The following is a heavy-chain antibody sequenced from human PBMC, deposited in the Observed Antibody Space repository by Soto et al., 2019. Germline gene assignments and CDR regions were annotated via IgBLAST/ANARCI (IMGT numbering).Heavy chain of an antibody. CDR3: ARDGGELDPFAY. D-gene: IGHD1-7*01. V-gene: IGHV1-69*12. Sequence: QVQLVQSGAGVKKPGSSVKVSCKASGGTFSSYAISWVRQAPGQGLDWMGGIIPIFGTANYAQKFQGRVTITADESTSTACRGLSSLRSEDTAVYYCARDGGELDPFAYWGQGTLVTVSS. CDR1: GGTFSSYA. CDR2: IIPIFGTA. J-gene: IGHJ4*02.